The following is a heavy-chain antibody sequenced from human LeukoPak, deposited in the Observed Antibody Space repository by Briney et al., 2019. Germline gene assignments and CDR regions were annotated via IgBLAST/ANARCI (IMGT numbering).Heavy chain of an antibody. J-gene: IGHJ3*02. D-gene: IGHD2-21*01. V-gene: IGHV1-3*03. Sequence: ASVKVSCKASGYTFTSYAMHWVRQAPGQRLEWMGWINAGNGNTKYSQEFQGRVTITRDTSASTAYMELSSLRSEDMAVYYCARSTYSRSAFDIWGQGTMVTVSS. CDR2: INAGNGNT. CDR3: ARSTYSRSAFDI. CDR1: GYTFTSYA.